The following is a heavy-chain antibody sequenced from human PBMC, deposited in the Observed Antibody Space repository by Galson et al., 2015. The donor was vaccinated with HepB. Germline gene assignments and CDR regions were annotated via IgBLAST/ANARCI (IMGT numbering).Heavy chain of an antibody. Sequence: SLRLSCAASGFSVNGNSMSWVRQAPGKGLEWVSLIYAGGTTFYADSVKGRFTISRDKPNNTLYLQMNSLRIEDTAVYYCAKEYEGTWYNWFDPWGQGTLVTVSS. CDR3: AKEYEGTWYNWFDP. CDR1: GFSVNGNS. V-gene: IGHV3-66*01. J-gene: IGHJ5*02. CDR2: IYAGGTT. D-gene: IGHD1-14*01.